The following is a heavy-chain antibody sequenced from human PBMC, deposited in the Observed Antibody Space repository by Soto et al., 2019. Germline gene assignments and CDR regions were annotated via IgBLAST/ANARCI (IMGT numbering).Heavy chain of an antibody. CDR1: GGSFSGYY. Sequence: PSETLSLTCAVYGGSFSGYYWSWIRQPPGKGLEWIGEINHSGSANYNPSLKSRVTISVDTSKNQFSLKLSSVTAADTAVYYCARRAVAADYWGQGTLVIGSS. CDR2: INHSGSA. V-gene: IGHV4-34*01. D-gene: IGHD6-19*01. CDR3: ARRAVAADY. J-gene: IGHJ4*02.